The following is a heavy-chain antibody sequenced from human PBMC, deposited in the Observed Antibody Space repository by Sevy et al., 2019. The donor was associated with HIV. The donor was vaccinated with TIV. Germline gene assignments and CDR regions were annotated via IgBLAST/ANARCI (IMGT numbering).Heavy chain of an antibody. CDR3: ARGGPNQHQLDYFDY. D-gene: IGHD6-13*01. Sequence: SETLSLTCTVSGVSISNYYWAWIRQPPGKGLECVGFCGSTNYNPSLKSRVTGSVDTSKNHSSLKLSSVTVTDTAIYYGARGGPNQHQLDYFDYWGQGTLVTVSS. CDR1: GVSISNYY. J-gene: IGHJ4*02. CDR2: CGST. V-gene: IGHV4-59*12.